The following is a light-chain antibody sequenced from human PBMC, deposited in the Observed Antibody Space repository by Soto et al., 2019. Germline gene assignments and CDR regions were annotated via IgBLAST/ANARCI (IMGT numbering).Light chain of an antibody. CDR1: SSDVGSYKL. CDR2: EVT. Sequence: QSALTQPASVSGSPGQSITISCAGTSSDVGSYKLVSWYQQHPGKAPKLMIYEVTKRPSGVSNRLSGTKSGNTASLTISGLQADDEADYSCCSYAGSSTWVFGGGTKVTVL. J-gene: IGLJ3*02. CDR3: CSYAGSSTWV. V-gene: IGLV2-23*02.